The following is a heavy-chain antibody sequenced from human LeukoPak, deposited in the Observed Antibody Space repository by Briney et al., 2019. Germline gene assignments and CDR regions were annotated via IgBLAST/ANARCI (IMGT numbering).Heavy chain of an antibody. CDR3: ARDFWMGIAAAVNYSDY. J-gene: IGHJ4*02. CDR1: GGSIGSYY. D-gene: IGHD6-13*01. Sequence: PSETLSLTCTVSGGSIGSYYWSWIRQPAGKGLEWIGRIYTSGSTNYNPSLKSRVTMSVDTPKNQFSLKLSSVTAADTAVYYCARDFWMGIAAAVNYSDYWGQGTLVTVSS. CDR2: IYTSGST. V-gene: IGHV4-4*07.